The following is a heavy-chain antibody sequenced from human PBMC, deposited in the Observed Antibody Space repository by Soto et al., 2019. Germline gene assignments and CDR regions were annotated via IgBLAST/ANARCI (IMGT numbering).Heavy chain of an antibody. V-gene: IGHV3-30-3*01. CDR3: ARDSGTTMVRGIMDV. CDR2: TSYDGSDE. CDR1: GFTFSTYA. Sequence: GGSLRLSCAASGFTFSTYAMHWVRQSPGKGLEWVALTSYDGSDEYYADSVKGRFTISRDNSKNTLYLQMNSLRAEDTAVYYCARDSGTTMVRGIMDVWGQGTTVTVSS. D-gene: IGHD3-10*01. J-gene: IGHJ6*02.